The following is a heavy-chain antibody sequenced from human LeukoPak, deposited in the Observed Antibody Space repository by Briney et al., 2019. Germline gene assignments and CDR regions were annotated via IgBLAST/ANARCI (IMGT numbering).Heavy chain of an antibody. CDR3: ARDDYGSGSYYNGIDY. J-gene: IGHJ4*02. CDR2: ISYDGSNK. D-gene: IGHD3-10*01. Sequence: GRSLRLSCAASGFPYSSYAMHWVRQAPGRGLEWVAVISYDGSNKYYADSVKGRFTISRDNSKNTLYLQMNSLRAEDTAVYYCARDDYGSGSYYNGIDYWGQGTLVTVSS. CDR1: GFPYSSYA. V-gene: IGHV3-30-3*01.